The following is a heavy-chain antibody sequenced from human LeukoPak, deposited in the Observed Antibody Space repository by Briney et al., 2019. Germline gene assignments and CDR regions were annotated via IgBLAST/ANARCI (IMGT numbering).Heavy chain of an antibody. D-gene: IGHD3-22*01. CDR2: ISTYSSNT. CDR1: GYTFTSYG. Sequence: ASVKVSCKASGYTFTSYGISWVRQAPGQGLEWMGWISTYSSNTNYAQKLQGRVTMTTDTSTSTAYMELRSLRSDDTAVYYCARVEVTMIVVVINGPDYWGQGTLVTVSS. CDR3: ARVEVTMIVVVINGPDY. J-gene: IGHJ4*02. V-gene: IGHV1-18*01.